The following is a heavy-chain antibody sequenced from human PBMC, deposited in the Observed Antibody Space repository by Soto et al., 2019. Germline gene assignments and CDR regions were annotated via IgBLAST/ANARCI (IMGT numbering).Heavy chain of an antibody. D-gene: IGHD1-26*01. CDR1: GFTFSSYS. CDR2: ISSSSSYI. CDR3: ARGWFTEGATLFVVY. Sequence: VQLVESGGGLVKPGGSLRLSCAASGFTFSSYSMNWVRQAPGKGLEWVSSISSSSSYIYYADSVKGRFTISRDNAKNSLYLQMNSLRAEDTAVYYCARGWFTEGATLFVVYWGQGTLVTVSS. J-gene: IGHJ4*02. V-gene: IGHV3-21*01.